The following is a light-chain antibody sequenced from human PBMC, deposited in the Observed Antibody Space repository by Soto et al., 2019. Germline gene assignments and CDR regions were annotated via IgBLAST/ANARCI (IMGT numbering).Light chain of an antibody. Sequence: EIVMTQSPATLSVSPGERATLSCRASQSVRSNLAWYQQKPGHAPRLLISGATTRATGVPARFSGSGSGTEFTLTISSLQSEDLAVYYCQQYNDGPPLTFGGGTKVEIK. CDR3: QQYNDGPPLT. CDR2: GAT. J-gene: IGKJ4*01. CDR1: QSVRSN. V-gene: IGKV3-15*01.